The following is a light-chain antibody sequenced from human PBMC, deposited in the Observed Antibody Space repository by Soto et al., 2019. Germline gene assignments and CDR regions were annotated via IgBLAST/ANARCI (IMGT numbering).Light chain of an antibody. J-gene: IGKJ1*01. CDR1: QSISSY. CDR2: AAY. CDR3: QQSYSTWT. V-gene: IGKV1-39*01. Sequence: DLQMTQSPSSLSASVGDRVTITCRASQSISSYLNWYQQKPGKAPKLLIYAAYSLQSGVPSRFSGSGSGTDFTLTISSLHPEDFATYYCQQSYSTWTFGQGTKVEIK.